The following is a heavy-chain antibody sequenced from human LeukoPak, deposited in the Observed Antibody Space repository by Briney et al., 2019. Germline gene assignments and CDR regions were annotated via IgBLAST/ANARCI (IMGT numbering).Heavy chain of an antibody. CDR2: INPNSGGT. CDR1: GYTFTDYY. V-gene: IGHV1-2*02. D-gene: IGHD6-13*01. J-gene: IGHJ5*02. CDR3: ARDGEAAAVTNWFDP. Sequence: VASVKVSCKASGYTFTDYYMHGVRQAPGQGLEWMGWINPNSGGTNYAQKFQGRVTMTRDTSITTAYMELSRLTSDNTAVYLCARDGEAAAVTNWFDPWGQGTLVAVSS.